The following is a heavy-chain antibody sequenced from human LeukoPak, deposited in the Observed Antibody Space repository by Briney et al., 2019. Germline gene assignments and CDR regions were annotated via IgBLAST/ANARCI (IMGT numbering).Heavy chain of an antibody. Sequence: KASETLSLTCTVSGGSISSGSYYWSWIRQPAGKGLEWIGRIYTSGSTNYNPSLKGRVTISVDTSKNQFSLKLSSVTAADTAVYYCARGGGYDDYGDYDHRDYWGQGTLVTVSS. D-gene: IGHD4-17*01. V-gene: IGHV4-61*02. CDR1: GGSISSGSYY. J-gene: IGHJ4*02. CDR2: IYTSGST. CDR3: ARGGGYDDYGDYDHRDY.